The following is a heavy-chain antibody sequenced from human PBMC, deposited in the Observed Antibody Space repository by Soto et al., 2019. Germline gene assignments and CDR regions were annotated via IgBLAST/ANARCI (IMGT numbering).Heavy chain of an antibody. D-gene: IGHD6-13*01. V-gene: IGHV3-7*01. Sequence: GGSLRLSCAASGFTFSSYWMSWVRQAPGKGLEWVANIKQDGSEKYYVDSVKGRFTISRDNAKNSLYRQMNSLRAEDTAVYYCAREEQQLVIDYYYYYMDVWGKGTTVTVSS. J-gene: IGHJ6*03. CDR2: IKQDGSEK. CDR1: GFTFSSYW. CDR3: AREEQQLVIDYYYYYMDV.